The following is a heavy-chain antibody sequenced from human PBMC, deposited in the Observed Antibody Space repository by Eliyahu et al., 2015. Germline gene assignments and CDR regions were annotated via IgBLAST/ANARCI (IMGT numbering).Heavy chain of an antibody. Sequence: QITLKESGPTLVKPTQTLTLTCTFSGFSLSTSGVGVGWIRQPPGKALEWLALIYWDDDKRYSPSLKSRLTITKDTSKNQVVLTMTNMDPVDTATYYCAHSNYDFWSGYYLFDYWGQGTLVTVSS. CDR2: IYWDDDK. J-gene: IGHJ4*02. CDR1: GFSLSTSGVG. V-gene: IGHV2-5*02. CDR3: AHSNYDFWSGYYLFDY. D-gene: IGHD3-3*01.